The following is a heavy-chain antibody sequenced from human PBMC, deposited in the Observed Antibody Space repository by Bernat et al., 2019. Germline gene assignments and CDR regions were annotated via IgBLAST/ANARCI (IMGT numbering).Heavy chain of an antibody. V-gene: IGHV3-74*01. Sequence: EVQLVESGGGLVQPGGSLRLSCAASGFTFSTYWMHWVRQAPGKGLVWVSRINDDGSTTDYADSLKGRFTISRDNAKNPLYLHMNSLRAEDTAVYYCARVPTAGYHFDYWGQGTLVTVSS. CDR2: INDDGSTT. J-gene: IGHJ4*02. CDR3: ARVPTAGYHFDY. CDR1: GFTFSTYW. D-gene: IGHD6-25*01.